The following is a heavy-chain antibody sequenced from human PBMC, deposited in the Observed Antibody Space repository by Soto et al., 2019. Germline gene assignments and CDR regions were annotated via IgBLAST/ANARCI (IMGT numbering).Heavy chain of an antibody. CDR3: ARVYSGYDWVDYYYGMDV. CDR1: GCTFSSYA. J-gene: IGHJ6*02. Sequence: ASVKVSCKASGCTFSSYAISWVRQAPGQGLEWMGGIIPIFGTANYAQKFQGRVTITADESTSTAYMELSSLRSEDTAVYYCARVYSGYDWVDYYYGMDVWGQGTTVTVSS. V-gene: IGHV1-69*13. D-gene: IGHD5-12*01. CDR2: IIPIFGTA.